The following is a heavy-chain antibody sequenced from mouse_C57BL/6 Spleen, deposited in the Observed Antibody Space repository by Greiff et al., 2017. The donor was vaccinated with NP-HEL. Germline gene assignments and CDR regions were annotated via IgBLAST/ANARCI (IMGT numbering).Heavy chain of an antibody. J-gene: IGHJ4*01. CDR3: TRDLGYYAMDY. V-gene: IGHV5-9-1*02. CDR1: GFTFSSYA. Sequence: EVQGVESGEGLVKPGGSLKLSCAASGFTFSSYAMSWVRQTPEKRLEWVAYISSGGDYIYYADTVKGRFTISRDNARNTLYLQMSSLKSEDTAMYYCTRDLGYYAMDYWGQGTSVTVSS. D-gene: IGHD4-1*01. CDR2: ISSGGDYI.